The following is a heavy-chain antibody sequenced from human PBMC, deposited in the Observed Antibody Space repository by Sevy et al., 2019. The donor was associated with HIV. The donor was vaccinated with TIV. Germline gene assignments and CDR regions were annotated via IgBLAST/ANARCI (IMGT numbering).Heavy chain of an antibody. D-gene: IGHD3-10*01. CDR2: IGVYNGNS. Sequence: ASVNVSCKASGYTFSSNGIAWVRQAPGQGLQWMGWIGVYNGNSNYAQNLRDRVTMTTDTSTSKAYMELKSLRSDDTAVYYCARVPTYYFGSGTYFDYWGQGTLVTVSS. V-gene: IGHV1-18*01. J-gene: IGHJ4*02. CDR3: ARVPTYYFGSGTYFDY. CDR1: GYTFSSNG.